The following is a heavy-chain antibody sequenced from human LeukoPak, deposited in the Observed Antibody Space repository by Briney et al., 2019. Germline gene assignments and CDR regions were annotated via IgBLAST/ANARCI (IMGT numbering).Heavy chain of an antibody. Sequence: ASVKVSCKASGYTFTSYGISWVRQAPGQGLEWMGWISAYNGNTNYAQKLQGRVTMTTDTSTSTAYMELRSLRSDDTAVYYCAREYPPCSGGSCYDYWGQGTLVTVSS. CDR1: GYTFTSYG. V-gene: IGHV1-18*01. J-gene: IGHJ4*02. CDR3: AREYPPCSGGSCYDY. D-gene: IGHD2-15*01. CDR2: ISAYNGNT.